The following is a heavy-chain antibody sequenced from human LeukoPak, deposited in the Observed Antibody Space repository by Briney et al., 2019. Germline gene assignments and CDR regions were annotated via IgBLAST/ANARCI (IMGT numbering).Heavy chain of an antibody. CDR3: ARAPYSGSPLDY. J-gene: IGHJ4*02. CDR2: ISYDGSNK. CDR1: GFTFSSYA. D-gene: IGHD1-26*01. V-gene: IGHV3-30*04. Sequence: PGGSLRLSCAASGFTFSSYAMHWVRQAPGKGLEWVAVISYDGSNKYYADSVKGRFTISRDNSKNTLYLQMNSLRAEDTAVYYCARAPYSGSPLDYWGQGTLFTVSS.